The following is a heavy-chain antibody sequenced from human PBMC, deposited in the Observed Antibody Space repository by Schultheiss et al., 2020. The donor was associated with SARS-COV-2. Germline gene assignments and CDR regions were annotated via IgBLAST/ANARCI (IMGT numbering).Heavy chain of an antibody. J-gene: IGHJ4*02. D-gene: IGHD1-26*01. CDR3: ARGEDLSRYSGSYYFDY. Sequence: SETLSLTCAVYGGSFSGYYWSWIRQPAGKGLEWIGRIYTSGSTNYNPSLKSRVTMSVDTSKNQFSLKLSSVTAADTAVYYCARGEDLSRYSGSYYFDYWGQGTLVTVSS. CDR2: IYTSGST. CDR1: GGSFSGYY. V-gene: IGHV4-59*10.